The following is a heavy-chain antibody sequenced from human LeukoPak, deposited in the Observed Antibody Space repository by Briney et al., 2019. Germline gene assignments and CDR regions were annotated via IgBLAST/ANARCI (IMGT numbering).Heavy chain of an antibody. CDR3: TRDGSSGYHPLGWFDY. CDR1: GYAFTSYY. Sequence: ASVKVSCKASGYAFTSYYMHWARQAPGQGLEWMGIINPSGGSTSYAQKFQGRVTMSRDNAKNSLYLQMNSLRAEDTAVYYCTRDGSSGYHPLGWFDYWGQGTLVTVSS. V-gene: IGHV1-46*01. J-gene: IGHJ4*02. D-gene: IGHD3-22*01. CDR2: INPSGGST.